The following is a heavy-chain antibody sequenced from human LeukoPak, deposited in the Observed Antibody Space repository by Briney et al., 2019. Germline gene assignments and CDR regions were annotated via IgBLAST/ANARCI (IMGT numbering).Heavy chain of an antibody. V-gene: IGHV3-15*01. Sequence: GGSLRLSCVASAFTSSNAWMDWVRQAPGKGLEWVGRTQTKTDGGTTDYAAPVTGRLPISLGDSTNTLYLHIHSLKHTDTAVYYCTTGGQYFDSYYFVYWGQGTLVTVSS. J-gene: IGHJ4*02. CDR2: TQTKTDGGTT. CDR3: TTGGQYFDSYYFVY. CDR1: AFTSSNAW. D-gene: IGHD3-9*01.